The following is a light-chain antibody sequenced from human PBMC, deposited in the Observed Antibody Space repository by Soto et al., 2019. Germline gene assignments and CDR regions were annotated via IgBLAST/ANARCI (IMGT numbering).Light chain of an antibody. Sequence: EIVMTQSPATLSVSPGERATLSCRASQSISSKLAWYQQKGGQAPRLLIYDASTRATGIPARFSGSGSVTEFTLTITSLQSEDVAVYYWQQYNNWPRTFGQGTKVEIK. J-gene: IGKJ1*01. CDR1: QSISSK. CDR3: QQYNNWPRT. CDR2: DAS. V-gene: IGKV3-15*01.